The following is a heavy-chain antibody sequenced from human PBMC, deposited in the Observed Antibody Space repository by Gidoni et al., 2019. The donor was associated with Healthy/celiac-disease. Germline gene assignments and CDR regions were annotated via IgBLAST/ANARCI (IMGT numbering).Heavy chain of an antibody. J-gene: IGHJ6*02. D-gene: IGHD3-3*01. CDR3: AREGDFWRQRGGYYYYGMDV. V-gene: IGHV1-69*09. CDR1: GGTFSSYA. CDR2: IIPILGIA. Sequence: QVQLVQSGAEVKKPGSSVKVSCKASGGTFSSYAISWVRQAPGQGLEWMGRIIPILGIANYAQKFQGRVTITADKSTSTAYMELSSLRSEDTAVYYCAREGDFWRQRGGYYYYGMDVWGQGTTVTVSS.